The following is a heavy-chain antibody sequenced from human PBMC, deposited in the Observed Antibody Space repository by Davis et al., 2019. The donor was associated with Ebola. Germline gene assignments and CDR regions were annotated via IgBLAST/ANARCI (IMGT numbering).Heavy chain of an antibody. J-gene: IGHJ4*02. CDR1: GFTFSSYW. D-gene: IGHD3-16*01. V-gene: IGHV3-30*03. CDR3: ARALGGEDD. Sequence: GGSLRLSCAASGFTFSSYWMHWVRQAPGKGLEWVAVISYDGSNKYYADSVKGRFTVSRDNAKNSLYLQMNSLRAEDTAVYYCARALGGEDDWGQGTLVTVSS. CDR2: ISYDGSNK.